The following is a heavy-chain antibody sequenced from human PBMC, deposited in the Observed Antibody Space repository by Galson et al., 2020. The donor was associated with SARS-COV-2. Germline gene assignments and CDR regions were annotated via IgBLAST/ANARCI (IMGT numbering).Heavy chain of an antibody. J-gene: IGHJ4*02. D-gene: IGHD3-10*01. CDR2: IDPSDSYT. CDR3: ARTDYGSGINFDY. V-gene: IGHV5-10-1*01. Sequence: TGGSLRLSCKGSGYSFTSYWISWVRQMPGKGLEWMGRIDPSDSYTNYSPSFQGHVTISADKSISTAYLQWSSLKASDTAMYYCARTDYGSGINFDYWGQGTLVTVSS. CDR1: GYSFTSYW.